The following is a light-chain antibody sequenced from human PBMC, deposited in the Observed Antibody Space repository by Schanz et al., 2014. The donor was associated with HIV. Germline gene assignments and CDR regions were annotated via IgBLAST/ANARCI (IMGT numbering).Light chain of an antibody. J-gene: IGLJ2*01. CDR1: SSDFGDYNY. CDR2: DVS. CDR3: SSYTSSSTGV. Sequence: QSVLTQPASVSGSPGQSITISCTGTSSDFGDYNYASWYQQHPGKAPKLMIYDVSNRPSGVSNRFSGSKSGNTASLTISGLQAEDEADYYCSSYTSSSTGVFGGGTKLTVL. V-gene: IGLV2-14*03.